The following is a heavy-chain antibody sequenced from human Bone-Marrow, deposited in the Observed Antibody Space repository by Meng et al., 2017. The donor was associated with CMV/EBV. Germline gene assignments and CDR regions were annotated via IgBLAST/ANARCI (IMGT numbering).Heavy chain of an antibody. CDR3: ARLYDWNLPHY. CDR1: GFTFSDNY. V-gene: IGHV3-72*01. CDR2: IRKKVNSYTT. J-gene: IGHJ4*02. D-gene: IGHD1-7*01. Sequence: CAASGFTFSDNYMDWVSQEPGKGLEWVGRIRKKVNSYTTEYATSVKGRFIISRDDSKNSLYLQMNSLRTEDTAVYYCARLYDWNLPHYWGQGTLVTVSS.